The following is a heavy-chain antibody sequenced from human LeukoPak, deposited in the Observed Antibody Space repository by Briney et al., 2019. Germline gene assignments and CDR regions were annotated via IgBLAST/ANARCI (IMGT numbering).Heavy chain of an antibody. Sequence: ASVKVSCKASGYTFTGYYMHWVRQAPGQGLEWVGRINPNSGGTNYAQKFQGRVTMTRDTSISTAYMELSRLRSDDTAVYYCARESIRYSYGSRDRAFDIWGQGTMVTVSS. CDR1: GYTFTGYY. D-gene: IGHD5-18*01. J-gene: IGHJ3*02. V-gene: IGHV1-2*06. CDR2: INPNSGGT. CDR3: ARESIRYSYGSRDRAFDI.